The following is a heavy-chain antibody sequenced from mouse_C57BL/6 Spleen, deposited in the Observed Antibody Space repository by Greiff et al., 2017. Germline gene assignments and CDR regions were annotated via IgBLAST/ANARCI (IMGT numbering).Heavy chain of an antibody. D-gene: IGHD1-1*01. CDR1: GYSITSGSY. Sequence: EVQLQESGPGLVKPSQSLSLTCSVTGYSITSGSYWNWIRQPPGNKLEWMGYISYDGSNNYNPSLKNRISITHDTSKDQFFLKLNPVPTEDTATYDCARDRDYYGGSYDFDYWGQGTTLTVSS. V-gene: IGHV3-6*01. J-gene: IGHJ2*01. CDR3: ARDRDYYGGSYDFDY. CDR2: ISYDGSN.